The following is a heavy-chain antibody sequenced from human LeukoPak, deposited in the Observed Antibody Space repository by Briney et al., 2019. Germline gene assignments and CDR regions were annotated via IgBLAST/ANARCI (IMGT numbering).Heavy chain of an antibody. Sequence: SETLSLTCTVSGDSISSYYWSWIRQPPGKGLEWIGYIYYSGSTNYNPSLKSRVTISVDTSKNQFSLKLSSVTAADTAVYYCASEGYYDSSGFYYFQHWGQGTLVTVSS. J-gene: IGHJ1*01. CDR2: IYYSGST. D-gene: IGHD3-22*01. V-gene: IGHV4-59*08. CDR3: ASEGYYDSSGFYYFQH. CDR1: GDSISSYY.